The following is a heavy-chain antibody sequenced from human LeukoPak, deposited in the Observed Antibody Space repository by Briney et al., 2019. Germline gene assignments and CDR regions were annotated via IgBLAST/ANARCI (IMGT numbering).Heavy chain of an antibody. J-gene: IGHJ5*02. CDR1: GFTFSSYA. CDR2: ISGSTGST. D-gene: IGHD2-2*01. Sequence: GGSLRLSCAVSGFTFSSYAMSWVRQAPGKGLEWVSHISGSTGSTYYADSVKGRFTISRDNSKNTLYLQMNSLRAEDTAVYYCAKSGTSWPWGFDPWGQGTLVTVSS. CDR3: AKSGTSWPWGFDP. V-gene: IGHV3-23*01.